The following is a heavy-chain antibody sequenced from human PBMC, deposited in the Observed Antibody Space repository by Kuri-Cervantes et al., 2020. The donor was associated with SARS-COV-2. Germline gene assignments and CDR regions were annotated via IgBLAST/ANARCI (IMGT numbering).Heavy chain of an antibody. CDR3: ARDISSGLSGLRGLDL. J-gene: IGHJ3*01. CDR1: RFAFDTYS. D-gene: IGHD5-12*01. V-gene: IGHV3-48*02. Sequence: GESLKISCAASRFAFDTYSMNWVRQAPGKGLEWVSYINSRNTTVYYADSVKGRFTISRDNAKNSLYLQMNSLRDDDAAVYFCARDISSGLSGLRGLDLWGQETMVTVSS. CDR2: INSRNTTV.